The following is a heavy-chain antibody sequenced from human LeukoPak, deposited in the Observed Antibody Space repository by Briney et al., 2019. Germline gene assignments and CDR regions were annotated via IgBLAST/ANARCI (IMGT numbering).Heavy chain of an antibody. CDR1: GGSISSGGYS. J-gene: IGHJ3*02. Sequence: SQTLSLTCAVSGGSISSGGYSWSWIRQPPGKGLEWIGYIYHSGSTYYNPSLKSRVTISVDRSKNQFSLKLSSVTAADTAVYCCARAIVGAFDIWGQGTMVTVSS. CDR3: ARAIVGAFDI. CDR2: IYHSGST. V-gene: IGHV4-30-2*01. D-gene: IGHD2/OR15-2a*01.